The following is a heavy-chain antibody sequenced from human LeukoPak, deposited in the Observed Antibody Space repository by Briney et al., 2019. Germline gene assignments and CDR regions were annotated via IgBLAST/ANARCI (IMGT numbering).Heavy chain of an antibody. Sequence: GGSLRLSCAAAGFTFSSYEMNWVRQAPGKGLEWVSFIYSDNTHYSDSVKGRFTISRDNSKNTLYLQMNSLRAEDTAVYYCARRAGAYSHPYDYWGQGTLVTVSS. J-gene: IGHJ4*02. D-gene: IGHD4/OR15-4a*01. CDR2: IYSDNT. CDR1: GFTFSSYE. CDR3: ARRAGAYSHPYDY. V-gene: IGHV3-53*01.